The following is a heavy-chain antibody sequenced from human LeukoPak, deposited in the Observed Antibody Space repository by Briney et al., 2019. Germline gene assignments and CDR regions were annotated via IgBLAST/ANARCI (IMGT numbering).Heavy chain of an antibody. Sequence: PSETLSLTCTVSGYSISSGYYWDWIRQPPGKGLEWIGSIYHSGSTYYNPSLKSRVTISVDTSKNQFSLKLSSVTATDTAVYSCVGTSRWLSFDVWGQGTLVTVSS. J-gene: IGHJ3*01. CDR2: IYHSGST. D-gene: IGHD3-9*01. CDR1: GYSISSGYY. V-gene: IGHV4-38-2*02. CDR3: VGTSRWLSFDV.